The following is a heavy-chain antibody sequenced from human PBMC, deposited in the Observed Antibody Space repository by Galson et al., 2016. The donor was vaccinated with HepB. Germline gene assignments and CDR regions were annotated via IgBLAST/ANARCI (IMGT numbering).Heavy chain of an antibody. Sequence: SETLSLTCTVSGGSISGFYCNWIRQPPGKRLEWIGHVYYSGTTTYNPSLKSRVTISVDTSKNQFSLKLRSVTAADTALYYCARDSVYDFWSGYSTNWFDPWGQGTQVTVSS. CDR2: VYYSGTT. J-gene: IGHJ5*02. D-gene: IGHD3-3*01. CDR3: ARDSVYDFWSGYSTNWFDP. CDR1: GGSISGFY. V-gene: IGHV4-59*12.